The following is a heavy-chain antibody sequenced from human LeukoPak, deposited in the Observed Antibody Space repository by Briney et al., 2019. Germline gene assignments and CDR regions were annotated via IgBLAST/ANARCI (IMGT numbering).Heavy chain of an antibody. D-gene: IGHD6-6*01. V-gene: IGHV4-34*01. Sequence: SETLSLTCAVYGGSFSGYYWSWIRQPPGKGLEWIGEINHSGSTYYNPSLKSRVTISVDTSKNQFSLKLSSVTAADTAVYYCARGRRAARGAFDIWGQGTMVTVSS. CDR1: GGSFSGYY. J-gene: IGHJ3*02. CDR3: ARGRRAARGAFDI. CDR2: INHSGST.